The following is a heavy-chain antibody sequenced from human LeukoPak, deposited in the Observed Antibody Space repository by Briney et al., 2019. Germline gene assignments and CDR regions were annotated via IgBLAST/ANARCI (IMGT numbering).Heavy chain of an antibody. CDR3: ARGGYSYGYSGFGY. CDR2: IYTSGST. V-gene: IGHV4-4*07. D-gene: IGHD5-18*01. J-gene: IGHJ4*02. CDR1: GGSISSYY. Sequence: SETLSLTCTVSGGSISSYYWSWIRQPAGKGLERIGRIYTSGSTNYNPSLKSRVTMSVDTSKNQFSLKLSSVTAADTAVYYCARGGYSYGYSGFGYWGQGTLVTVSS.